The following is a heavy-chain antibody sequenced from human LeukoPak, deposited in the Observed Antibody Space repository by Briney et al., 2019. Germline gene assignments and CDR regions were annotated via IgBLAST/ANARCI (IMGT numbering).Heavy chain of an antibody. D-gene: IGHD5-12*01. Sequence: PSETLSLTCAVYGGSFSSYYWSWIRQPPGKGLEWIGEINHSGSTNYNPPLKSGVTISVDTCKNQFSLKLSSVPAADTAAYYCGGVRHVPTILRQIDPFDIWRQRTMVSGCS. CDR1: GGSFSSYY. J-gene: IGHJ3*02. CDR2: INHSGST. V-gene: IGHV4-34*01. CDR3: GGVRHVPTILRQIDPFDI.